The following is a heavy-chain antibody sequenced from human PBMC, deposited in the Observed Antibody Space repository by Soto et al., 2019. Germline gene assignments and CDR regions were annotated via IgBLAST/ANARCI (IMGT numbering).Heavy chain of an antibody. CDR2: VSWNSEIV. J-gene: IGHJ6*02. D-gene: IGHD2-21*01. CDR1: GFKFGDYA. Sequence: GGSLRLSCEASGFKFGDYAMHWVRQAPGKGLEWVSGVSWNSEIVGYADSVKGRFTISRDNAKNSLYLEMNSLRTEDTALYYCAKDRGPCGGNKCSSLYYYYGMDVWGQGTTVT. CDR3: AKDRGPCGGNKCSSLYYYYGMDV. V-gene: IGHV3-9*01.